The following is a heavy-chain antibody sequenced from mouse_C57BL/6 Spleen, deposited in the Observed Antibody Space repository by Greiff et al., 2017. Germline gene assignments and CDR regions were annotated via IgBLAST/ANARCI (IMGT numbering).Heavy chain of an antibody. CDR2: IRNKANGYTT. Sequence: EVQGVESGGGLVQPGGSLSLSCAASGFTFTDYYMSWVRQPPGKALEWLGFIRNKANGYTTEYSASVKGRFTISRDNSQSILYLQINALRAEDSATYYCARYDYDYDGGAWFAYWGQGTLVTVSA. D-gene: IGHD2-4*01. V-gene: IGHV7-3*01. CDR3: ARYDYDYDGGAWFAY. J-gene: IGHJ3*01. CDR1: GFTFTDYY.